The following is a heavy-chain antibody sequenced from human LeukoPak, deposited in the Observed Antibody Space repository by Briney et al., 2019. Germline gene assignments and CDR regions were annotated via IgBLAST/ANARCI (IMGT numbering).Heavy chain of an antibody. Sequence: PGGSLRLSCQASGFTFDDYVMHWVRQAPGKGLGWVSLTSGDGGSTYYADSVKGRFTISRDNSKNSLYLQMNSLRTEDTASHYCTKNVPRKAYYYYYAMDVWGQGTTVTVSS. CDR3: TKNVPRKAYYYYYAMDV. J-gene: IGHJ6*02. V-gene: IGHV3-43*02. CDR1: GFTFDDYV. CDR2: TSGDGGST.